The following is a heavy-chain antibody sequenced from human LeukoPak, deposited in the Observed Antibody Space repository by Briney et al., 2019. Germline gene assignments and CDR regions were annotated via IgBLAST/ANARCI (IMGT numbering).Heavy chain of an antibody. Sequence: GASVKVSCKASGYTFTSYGISWVRQAPGQGLEWMGWISAYNGNTNYAQKLQGRVTMTTDTSTNTAYVELRSLRSDDTAVYYCARWEYNYYYYMDVWGKGTTVTVSS. CDR2: ISAYNGNT. J-gene: IGHJ6*03. V-gene: IGHV1-18*01. D-gene: IGHD2/OR15-2a*01. CDR1: GYTFTSYG. CDR3: ARWEYNYYYYMDV.